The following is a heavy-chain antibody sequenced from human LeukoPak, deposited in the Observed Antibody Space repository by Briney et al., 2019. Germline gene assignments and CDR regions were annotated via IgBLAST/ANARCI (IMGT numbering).Heavy chain of an antibody. CDR1: GDSISTYY. CDR3: AREPLMGTVVTPGHYYGMDV. Sequence: SETLSLTCTVSGDSISTYYWSWVRQPPGKGLEWVGYIYYSGSTIYNPSLKSRVTISLDTSKNQFSLKLSSVTAADTAVYYCAREPLMGTVVTPGHYYGMDVWGQGTTVTVSS. J-gene: IGHJ6*02. CDR2: IYYSGST. V-gene: IGHV4-59*01. D-gene: IGHD4-23*01.